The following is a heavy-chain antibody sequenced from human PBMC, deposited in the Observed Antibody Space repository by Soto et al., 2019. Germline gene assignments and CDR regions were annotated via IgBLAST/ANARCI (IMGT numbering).Heavy chain of an antibody. Sequence: QITLKESGPTLVRPAQTLTLTCDFSGFSLSTYHMGVAWIRQPPGKALEWLALIYWDDDKRYSPSPKDRLAISKDTSSNQVVLTITNMDPGDTATYFCAHAGDYDLLTFDHWGPGTLVTVSS. J-gene: IGHJ4*02. V-gene: IGHV2-5*02. D-gene: IGHD4-17*01. CDR3: AHAGDYDLLTFDH. CDR1: GFSLSTYHMG. CDR2: IYWDDDK.